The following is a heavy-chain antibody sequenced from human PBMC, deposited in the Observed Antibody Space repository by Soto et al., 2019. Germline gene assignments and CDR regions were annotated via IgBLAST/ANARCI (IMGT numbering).Heavy chain of an antibody. V-gene: IGHV4-34*01. CDR2: INHSGST. D-gene: IGHD6-6*01. CDR3: ARGPIAARLALWWY. Sequence: SDTLSLTFDVYCGSFSGYYCIWILPTPGNGLEWIGEINHSGSTNYNPSLKSRVTISVDTSKNQFSLKLSSVTAADTAVYYCARGPIAARLALWWYWGQGTLVTVSS. CDR1: CGSFSGYY. J-gene: IGHJ4*02.